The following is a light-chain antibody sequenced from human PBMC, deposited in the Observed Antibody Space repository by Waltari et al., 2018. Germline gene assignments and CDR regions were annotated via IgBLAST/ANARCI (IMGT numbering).Light chain of an antibody. CDR3: HQRTSWPLT. Sequence: EIVLTQSPATLSLSPGERATLSCRASQSVTTSLAWYQQKPGQAPRLLIVDASDRATGVPARFSGSGSGTDFTLTISSLEPEDFAVYFCHQRTSWPLTFGGGTQVEFK. CDR2: DAS. CDR1: QSVTTS. J-gene: IGKJ4*01. V-gene: IGKV3-11*01.